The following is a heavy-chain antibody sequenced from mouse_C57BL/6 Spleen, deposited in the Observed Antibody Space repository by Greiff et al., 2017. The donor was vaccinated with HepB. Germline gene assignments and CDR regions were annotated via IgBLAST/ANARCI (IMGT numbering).Heavy chain of an antibody. CDR1: GFTFSDYY. D-gene: IGHD2-3*01. CDR3: ARQGLYDGYDAMDY. Sequence: EVQLQESGGGLVQPGGSLKLSCAASGFTFSDYYMYWVRQTPEKRLEWVAYISNGGGSTYYPDTVKGRFTISRDNAKNTLYLQMSRLKSEDTAMYYCARQGLYDGYDAMDYWGQGTSVTVSS. CDR2: ISNGGGST. J-gene: IGHJ4*01. V-gene: IGHV5-12*01.